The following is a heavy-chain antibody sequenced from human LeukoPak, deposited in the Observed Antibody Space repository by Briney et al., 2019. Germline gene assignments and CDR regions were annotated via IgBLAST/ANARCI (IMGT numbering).Heavy chain of an antibody. J-gene: IGHJ5*02. CDR2: ISSNDEK. D-gene: IGHD3-3*02. V-gene: IGHV2-5*01. Sequence: SGPTLLRPTQTLTLTCTFSGSALSTPGGGVCWILQPPVKALEWLALISSNDEKNYSPSLKTRLTTIKDASNNQVVLTMTNMAPLDTGTYYCARRRQPDVLAFLERPRASGERNWFDPWGQGILVTVSS. CDR1: GSALSTPGGG. CDR3: ARRRQPDVLAFLERPRASGERNWFDP.